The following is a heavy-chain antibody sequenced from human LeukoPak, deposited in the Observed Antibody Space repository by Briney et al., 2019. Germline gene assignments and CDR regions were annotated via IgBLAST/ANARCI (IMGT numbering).Heavy chain of an antibody. CDR3: ARGAVAGDLDY. D-gene: IGHD2-15*01. J-gene: IGHJ4*02. CDR1: VFTFSSYS. CDR2: ISSSSSTI. V-gene: IGHV3-48*01. Sequence: GGSLRLSCAASVFTFSSYSMNWVRQAPGKGLEWVSYISSSSSTIYYADSVKGRFTISRDNAKNSLYLQMNSLRAEDTAVYYCARGAVAGDLDYWGQGTLVTVSS.